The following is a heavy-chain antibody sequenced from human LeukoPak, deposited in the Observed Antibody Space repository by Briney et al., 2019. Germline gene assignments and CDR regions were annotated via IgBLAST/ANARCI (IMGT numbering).Heavy chain of an antibody. CDR2: IYYTGST. Sequence: SETLSLTCTVSGGSISSGGYYWSWIRQHPGKGLEWIGYIYYTGSTYYNPSLKSRLTMSVDTSENQFSLKLSSVTAADTAIYYCAATAVTTRYHLDYWGQGTLVTVSS. CDR3: AATAVTTRYHLDY. D-gene: IGHD4-17*01. J-gene: IGHJ4*02. CDR1: GGSISSGGYY. V-gene: IGHV4-31*03.